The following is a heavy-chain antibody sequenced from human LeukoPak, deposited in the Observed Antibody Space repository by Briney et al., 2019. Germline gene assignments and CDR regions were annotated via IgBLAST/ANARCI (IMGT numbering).Heavy chain of an antibody. J-gene: IGHJ4*02. CDR2: IRSKASGGTT. Sequence: PGRSLRLSCTASGFTFGDYSMSWVRQAPGKGLEWLGFIRSKASGGTTHYAASVKGRFTISRDDSKSIAYLQMDSLKTEDTAVYYCTRLLAAAPWGFDYWGQGTLVTVSS. CDR3: TRLLAAAPWGFDY. V-gene: IGHV3-49*04. CDR1: GFTFGDYS. D-gene: IGHD2-15*01.